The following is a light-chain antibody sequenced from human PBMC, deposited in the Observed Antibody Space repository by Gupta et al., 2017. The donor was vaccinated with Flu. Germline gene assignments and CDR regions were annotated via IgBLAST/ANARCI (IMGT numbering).Light chain of an antibody. J-gene: IGLJ2*01. CDR1: SSDVGGYND. CDR3: ASYTSSSTVL. V-gene: IGLV2-14*01. CDR2: EVS. Sequence: TSSDVGGYNDVSWYQQHPGKAPKIMICEVSNRPSGVSNRFSGSKSGNTASLTISGLQAEDEADYYCASYTSSSTVLFGRGTKLTVL.